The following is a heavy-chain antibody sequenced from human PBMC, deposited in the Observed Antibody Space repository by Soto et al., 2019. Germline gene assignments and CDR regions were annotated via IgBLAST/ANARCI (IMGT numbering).Heavy chain of an antibody. J-gene: IGHJ4*02. D-gene: IGHD6-13*01. V-gene: IGHV1-18*01. CDR2: ISAYNGNT. Sequence: QVQLVQSGAEVKKPGASVKVSCKASGYTFTRYGISWVRQAPGQGLEWMGWISAYNGNTNYAQKLQGRVTMTTDTSTSTAYMDLRSLRSDDTAVYYCARARDPRTAYSSSWKPIDYWGQGTLVTVSS. CDR1: GYTFTRYG. CDR3: ARARDPRTAYSSSWKPIDY.